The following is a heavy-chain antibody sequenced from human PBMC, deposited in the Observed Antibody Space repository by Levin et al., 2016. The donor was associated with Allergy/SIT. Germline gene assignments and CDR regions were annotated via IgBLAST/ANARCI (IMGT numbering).Heavy chain of an antibody. J-gene: IGHJ3*02. CDR3: CKGILRWLDAFDI. CDR2: ISYDGSNK. D-gene: IGHD5-24*01. CDR1: GFTFSSYA. V-gene: IGHV3-30-3*01. Sequence: GGSLRLSCAASGFTFSSYAMHWVRQAPGKGLEWVAVISYDGSNKYYADSVKGRFTISRDNSKNTLYLQMNSLRAEDTAVYYCCKGILRWLDAFDIWGQGTMVTVSS.